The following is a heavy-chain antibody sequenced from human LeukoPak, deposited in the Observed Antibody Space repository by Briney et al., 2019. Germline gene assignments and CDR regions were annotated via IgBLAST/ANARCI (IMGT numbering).Heavy chain of an antibody. CDR1: GGSISSSSYY. CDR3: ARQRAAAGMFDYYYYMDV. Sequence: SETLSLTCTVSGGSISSSSYYWGWIRQPPGKGLEWIGSIYYSGSTYYNPSLKSRVTISVDTSKNQFSLKLSSVTAADTAVYYCARQRAAAGMFDYYYYMDVWGKGTTVTISS. J-gene: IGHJ6*03. V-gene: IGHV4-39*01. CDR2: IYYSGST. D-gene: IGHD6-13*01.